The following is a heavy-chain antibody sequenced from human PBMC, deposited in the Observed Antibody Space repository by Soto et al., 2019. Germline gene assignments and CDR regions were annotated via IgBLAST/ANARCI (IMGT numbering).Heavy chain of an antibody. Sequence: GGSLRLSCAASGFTFSSYWMSWVRQAPGKGLEWVANIKQDGSEKYYVDSVKGRFTISRDNAKNSLYLQMNSLRAEDTAVYYCARDRSGVHGDCVDYWGQGTLVTVSS. CDR2: IKQDGSEK. D-gene: IGHD4-17*01. J-gene: IGHJ4*02. CDR3: ARDRSGVHGDCVDY. V-gene: IGHV3-7*01. CDR1: GFTFSSYW.